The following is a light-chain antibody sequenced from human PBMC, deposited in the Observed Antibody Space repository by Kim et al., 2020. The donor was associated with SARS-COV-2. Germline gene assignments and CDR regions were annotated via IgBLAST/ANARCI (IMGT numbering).Light chain of an antibody. CDR3: QQYGTSPLT. Sequence: SPGARATLSCGASQSINNNFLAWYQQKPGLAPRLLLYDASTRATGIPDRFSGSGSGTDFTLTISRLEPEDFAVYYCQQYGTSPLTFGGGTKVDIK. CDR2: DAS. J-gene: IGKJ4*01. V-gene: IGKV3D-20*01. CDR1: QSINNNF.